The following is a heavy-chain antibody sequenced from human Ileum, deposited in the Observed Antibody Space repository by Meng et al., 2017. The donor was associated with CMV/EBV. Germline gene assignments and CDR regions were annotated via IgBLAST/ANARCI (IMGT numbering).Heavy chain of an antibody. CDR3: AKGPELRFLEWLLPHYGMDV. CDR2: IRYDGSNK. CDR1: GFTFSSYG. V-gene: IGHV3-30*02. J-gene: IGHJ6*02. Sequence: GGSLRLSCAASGFTFSSYGMHWVRQAPGKGLEWVAFIRYDGSNKYYADSVKGRFTISRDNSKNTLYLQMNSLRAEDTAVYYCAKGPELRFLEWLLPHYGMDVWGQGTTVTVYS. D-gene: IGHD3-3*01.